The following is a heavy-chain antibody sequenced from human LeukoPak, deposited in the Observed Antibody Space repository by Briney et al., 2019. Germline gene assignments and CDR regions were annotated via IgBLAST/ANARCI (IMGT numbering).Heavy chain of an antibody. CDR2: ISGSGAFT. Sequence: GGSLRLSCAASGFTFNTYAMSWVRQAPGKGLEWVSTISGSGAFTKYADSVTGRFTISRDNSRNTLYLQLNSLRAEDTATYYCAKDPIFSGSYGVFDYWGLGTLVTVSS. CDR1: GFTFNTYA. D-gene: IGHD1-26*01. J-gene: IGHJ4*02. CDR3: AKDPIFSGSYGVFDY. V-gene: IGHV3-23*01.